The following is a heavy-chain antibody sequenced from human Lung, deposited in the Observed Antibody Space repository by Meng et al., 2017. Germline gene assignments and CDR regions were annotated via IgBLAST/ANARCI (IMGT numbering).Heavy chain of an antibody. J-gene: IGHJ4*02. CDR1: GGSFSAYY. CDR2: INHSGST. CDR3: ARGPTTMAHDFDY. D-gene: IGHD4-11*01. V-gene: IGHV4-34*01. Sequence: PLHQWGVRRLETPASLSLPSVVSGGSFSAYYWDCIRQPPGKGLEWIGEINHSGSTNYNPSLESRATISVDTSQNNLSLKLSSVTAADSAVYYCARGPTTMAHDFDYWGQGTLVTVSS.